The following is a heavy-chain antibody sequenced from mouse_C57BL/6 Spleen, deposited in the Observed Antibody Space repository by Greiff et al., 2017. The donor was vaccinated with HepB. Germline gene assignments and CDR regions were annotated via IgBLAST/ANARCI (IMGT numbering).Heavy chain of an antibody. Sequence: VQLQQSGAELVKPAASVKISCKASGYTFTDYYINWVKQRPGQGLEWIGKIGPGSGSTYYNEKFKGKATLTADKSSSTAYMQLSSLTSEDSAVYFCARRHIYDGLVDDYAMDYWGQGTSVTVSS. D-gene: IGHD2-3*01. CDR3: ARRHIYDGLVDDYAMDY. J-gene: IGHJ4*01. V-gene: IGHV1-77*01. CDR1: GYTFTDYY. CDR2: IGPGSGST.